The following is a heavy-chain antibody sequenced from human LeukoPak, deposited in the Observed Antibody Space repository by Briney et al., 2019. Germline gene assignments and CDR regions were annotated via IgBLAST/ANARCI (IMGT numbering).Heavy chain of an antibody. V-gene: IGHV4-39*07. J-gene: IGHJ4*02. CDR3: ARHKRGIGVY. CDR1: GGSVTNTRVY. CDR2: IYFNGRT. D-gene: IGHD3-16*01. Sequence: PSETLSLSCTVSGGSVTNTRVYWGWIRQTPGEGLEWIGSIYFNGRTYYNPSLKSRVTISVDTPKNQFSLKLSSVTAADTAVYYCARHKRGIGVYWGQGTLVTVSS.